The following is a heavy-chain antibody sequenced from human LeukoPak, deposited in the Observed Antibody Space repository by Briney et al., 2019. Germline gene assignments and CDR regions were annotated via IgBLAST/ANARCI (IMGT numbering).Heavy chain of an antibody. V-gene: IGHV3-7*04. Sequence: PGGSLRLSCAASGFTFSSYGMHWVRQAPGKGLEWVANIRQDGTEKYYVDFVKGRFTISRDNAKNSLYLQMNSLRAEDTAVYYCARGYDILTGYYNAFDIWGQGTMVTVSS. D-gene: IGHD3-9*01. J-gene: IGHJ3*02. CDR2: IRQDGTEK. CDR3: ARGYDILTGYYNAFDI. CDR1: GFTFSSYG.